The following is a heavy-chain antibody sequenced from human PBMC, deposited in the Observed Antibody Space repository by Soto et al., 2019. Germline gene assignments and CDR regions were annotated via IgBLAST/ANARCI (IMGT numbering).Heavy chain of an antibody. J-gene: IGHJ5*02. CDR2: INHSGST. Sequence: SETLSLTCAVYGGSFSGYYWSWIRQPPGKGLEWIGEINHSGSTNYNPSLKSRVTISVDTSKNQFSLKLSPVTAADTAVYYCARGFSIPAARGNWFDPWGQGTLVTVSS. CDR3: ARGFSIPAARGNWFDP. D-gene: IGHD2-2*01. V-gene: IGHV4-34*01. CDR1: GGSFSGYY.